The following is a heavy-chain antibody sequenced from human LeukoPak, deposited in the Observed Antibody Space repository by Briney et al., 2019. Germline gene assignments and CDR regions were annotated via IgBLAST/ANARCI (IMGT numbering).Heavy chain of an antibody. CDR1: AFIFSGHW. J-gene: IGHJ4*02. V-gene: IGHV3-33*08. D-gene: IGHD2-21*02. Sequence: GGSLRLSCEGSAFIFSGHWMNWVRQAPGKGLEWVAFIWYDGSYKNYVDSVKGRFTISRDNSKNTLYLQMNSLRDEDTAVYYCARGAPLEYCGGDCSRLLDYWGQGTLVTVSS. CDR2: IWYDGSYK. CDR3: ARGAPLEYCGGDCSRLLDY.